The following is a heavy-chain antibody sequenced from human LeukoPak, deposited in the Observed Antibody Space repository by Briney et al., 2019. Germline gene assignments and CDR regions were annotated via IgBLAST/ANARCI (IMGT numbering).Heavy chain of an antibody. CDR3: ARGRITMIVHDTFDI. V-gene: IGHV4-34*01. D-gene: IGHD3-22*01. Sequence: SETLSLTCAVYAGSFSGFYWSWIRQPPGIGLEWIGEVNHSGITNYNPSLKSRVTISVDTSKNQFSLKLSSVTAADTAVYYCARGRITMIVHDTFDIWGQGTMVTVSS. CDR1: AGSFSGFY. CDR2: VNHSGIT. J-gene: IGHJ3*02.